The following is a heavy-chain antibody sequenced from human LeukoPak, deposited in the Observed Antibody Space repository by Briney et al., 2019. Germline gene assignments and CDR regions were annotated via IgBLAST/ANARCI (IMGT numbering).Heavy chain of an antibody. CDR1: GGSITSGDFS. V-gene: IGHV4-30-2*01. D-gene: IGHD3-22*01. CDR2: IYLNGKT. J-gene: IGHJ4*02. CDR3: ARGPRGYYDATGSARYFDY. Sequence: SETLSLTCAVSGGSITSGDFSWSWIRQPPGTGLEWIGYIYLNGKTSYNPSLKSRVTISGDRSKNHFSLKLHSVTAADTAIYYCARGPRGYYDATGSARYFDYWGRGTLVTVSS.